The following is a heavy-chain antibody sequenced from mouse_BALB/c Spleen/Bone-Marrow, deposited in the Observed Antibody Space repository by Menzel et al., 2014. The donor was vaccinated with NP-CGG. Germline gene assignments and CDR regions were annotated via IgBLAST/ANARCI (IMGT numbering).Heavy chain of an antibody. J-gene: IGHJ4*01. D-gene: IGHD2-14*01. CDR1: GFTFSSYS. CDR2: ISNGGGST. V-gene: IGHV5-12-2*01. CDR3: TRHGEVRRFYYALDY. Sequence: EVKLMESGGGLVQPGGSPKLSCTASGFTFSSYSMSWVRQTPEKRLEWVAYISNGGGSTYYPDAVKGRFTISRDNAKNSLYLQMSSLKSEDTAMYYCTRHGEVRRFYYALDYWGQGTSVTVSS.